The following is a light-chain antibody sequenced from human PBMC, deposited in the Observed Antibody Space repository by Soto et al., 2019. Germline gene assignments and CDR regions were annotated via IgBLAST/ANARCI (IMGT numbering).Light chain of an antibody. Sequence: EIVMTQSPATLSVSPGEGATLSCRASQSLSRDLAWHQQKPGQAPRLLIYDASTRATGIPARFSGSGSGPEFTLTISSLQSEDFAGYSCQQYAKWRITFGQGTRLDIK. CDR3: QQYAKWRIT. V-gene: IGKV3-15*01. CDR2: DAS. CDR1: QSLSRD. J-gene: IGKJ5*01.